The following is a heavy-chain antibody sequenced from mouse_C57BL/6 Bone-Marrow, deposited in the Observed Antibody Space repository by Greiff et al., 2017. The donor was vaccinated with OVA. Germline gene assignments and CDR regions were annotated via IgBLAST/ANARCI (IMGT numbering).Heavy chain of an antibody. J-gene: IGHJ2*01. Sequence: VKLQESGAELVRPGTSVKVSCKASGYAFTNYLIEWVKQRPGQGLEWIGVINPGSGGTNHNEKFKGKATLTADKSSSTAYMQLSSLTSEDSAVYFCARNTMAYYFDYWGQGTTLTVSS. CDR2: INPGSGGT. CDR3: ARNTMAYYFDY. V-gene: IGHV1-54*01. D-gene: IGHD1-1*02. CDR1: GYAFTNYL.